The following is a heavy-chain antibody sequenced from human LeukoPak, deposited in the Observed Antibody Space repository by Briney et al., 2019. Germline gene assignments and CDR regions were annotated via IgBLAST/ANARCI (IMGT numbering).Heavy chain of an antibody. J-gene: IGHJ3*02. CDR1: GVSITSSSYC. CDR3: ARHIKGYYDSSGYEAFDI. V-gene: IGHV4-39*01. Sequence: SETLSLTCTVSGVSITSSSYCWGWIRQPPGKGLEWIGNVNYDGNTYYNSSLKSRVTISVDTSKNQFSLRLSSVTAAETAVYYCARHIKGYYDSSGYEAFDIWGQGTMVTVSS. CDR2: VNYDGNT. D-gene: IGHD3-22*01.